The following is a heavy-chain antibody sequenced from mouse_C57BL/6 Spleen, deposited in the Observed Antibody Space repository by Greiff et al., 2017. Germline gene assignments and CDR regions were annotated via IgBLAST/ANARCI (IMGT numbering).Heavy chain of an antibody. Sequence: VQLVASGAELVRPGTSVKVSCKASGYAFTNYLIEWVKQRPGQGLEWIGVINPGSGGTNYNEKFKGKATLTADKSSSTAYMQLSSLTSEDSAVYFCARSNSSGYDFDYWGQGTTLTVSS. CDR2: INPGSGGT. CDR3: ARSNSSGYDFDY. D-gene: IGHD3-2*02. J-gene: IGHJ2*01. V-gene: IGHV1-54*01. CDR1: GYAFTNYL.